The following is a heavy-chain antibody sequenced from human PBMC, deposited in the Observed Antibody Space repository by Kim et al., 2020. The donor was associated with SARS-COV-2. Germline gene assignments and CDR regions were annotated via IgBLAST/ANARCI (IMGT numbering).Heavy chain of an antibody. D-gene: IGHD6-19*01. J-gene: IGHJ4*02. V-gene: IGHV3-21*04. CDR1: GFTFSSYS. CDR3: ARADSSGWNYFDY. CDR2: ISSSSSYI. Sequence: GGSLRLSCAASGFTFSSYSMNWVRQAPGKGLEWVSSISSSSSYIYYADSVKGRFTISRDNAKNSLHLQMNSLRAEDTAVYYCARADSSGWNYFDYWGQGTLVTVSS.